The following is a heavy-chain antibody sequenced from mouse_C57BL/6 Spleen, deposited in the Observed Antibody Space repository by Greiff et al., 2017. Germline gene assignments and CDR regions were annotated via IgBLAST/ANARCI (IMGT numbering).Heavy chain of an antibody. Sequence: EVMLVESGGGLVQPGQTLSLSCESNEYEFPSHDMSWVRKTPEKRLELVAAIKSDGGSTYYPDTMERRFIISRDNTKKTLYLQMSSLRSEDTALYYCARRTGTGAMDYWGQGTSVTVSS. CDR1: EYEFPSHD. V-gene: IGHV5-2*03. CDR2: IKSDGGST. CDR3: ARRTGTGAMDY. D-gene: IGHD4-1*01. J-gene: IGHJ4*01.